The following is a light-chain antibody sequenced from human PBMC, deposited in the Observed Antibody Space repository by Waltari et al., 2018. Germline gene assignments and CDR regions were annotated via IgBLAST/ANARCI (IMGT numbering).Light chain of an antibody. V-gene: IGLV2-14*01. Sequence: QSALTQPASVSGSPGQSITISCTGTSSHVGGYNYVSWYQQYPGKAPQLMIYGVSYRPSGISNRFSGSKSGNTATLTISGLQAEDEADYYCSSYTSTKTGVFGTGTKVTVL. CDR2: GVS. CDR1: SSHVGGYNY. CDR3: SSYTSTKTGV. J-gene: IGLJ1*01.